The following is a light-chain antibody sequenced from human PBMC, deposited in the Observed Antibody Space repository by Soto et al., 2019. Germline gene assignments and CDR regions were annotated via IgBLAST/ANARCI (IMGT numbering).Light chain of an antibody. V-gene: IGKV1-9*01. CDR2: AAS. Sequence: DIPLTQSPSFLSASVGDRVTITCRASQGISSYLAWYQQKPGKAPKLLIYAASTLQSGVPSRFSGSGSGTEFTLTISSLQPEDFATYYCQQLNSYPPTCGGGTKVEIK. CDR1: QGISSY. CDR3: QQLNSYPPT. J-gene: IGKJ4*01.